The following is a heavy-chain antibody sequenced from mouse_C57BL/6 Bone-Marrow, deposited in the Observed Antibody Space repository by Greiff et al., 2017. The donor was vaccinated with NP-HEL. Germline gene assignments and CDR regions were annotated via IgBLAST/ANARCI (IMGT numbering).Heavy chain of an antibody. CDR1: GYSITSDY. D-gene: IGHD1-1*01. Sequence: EVQLQESGPGLAKPSQTLSLTCSVTGYSITSDYWNWIRKFPGNKLEYMGYISYSGSTYYNPSLKSRISITRDTSKNQYYLQLNSVTTEDTATYYCARSPSYYYGSSYYAMDYWGQGTSVTVSS. J-gene: IGHJ4*01. CDR3: ARSPSYYYGSSYYAMDY. CDR2: ISYSGST. V-gene: IGHV3-8*01.